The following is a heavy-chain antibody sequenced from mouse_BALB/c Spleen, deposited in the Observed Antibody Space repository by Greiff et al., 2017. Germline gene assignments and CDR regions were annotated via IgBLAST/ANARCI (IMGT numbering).Heavy chain of an antibody. D-gene: IGHD1-2*01. J-gene: IGHJ4*01. CDR3: AREGAITTATFYAMDY. Sequence: EVKLVESGGGLVQPGGSRKLSCAASGFTFSSFGMHWVRQAPEKGLEWVAYISSGSSTIYYADTVKGRFTISRDNPKNTLFLQMTSLRSEDTAMYYCAREGAITTATFYAMDYWGQGTSVTVSS. CDR1: GFTFSSFG. CDR2: ISSGSSTI. V-gene: IGHV5-17*02.